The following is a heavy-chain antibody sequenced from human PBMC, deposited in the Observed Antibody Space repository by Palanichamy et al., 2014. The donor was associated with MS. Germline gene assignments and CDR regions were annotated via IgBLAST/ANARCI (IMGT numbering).Heavy chain of an antibody. D-gene: IGHD7-27*01. CDR1: GGSISGST. V-gene: IGHV4-59*01. Sequence: QVQLQESGPGLVKPSETLSLTCTVSGGSISGSTWSWIRQPPGKGLEWIGYSSSGSANYNPSLKSRVSISLDTSNNQFSLNLSSVTAVDTAVYFCGRDNWGSIDYWGQGTLVTVSS. J-gene: IGHJ4*02. CDR3: GRDNWGSIDY. CDR2: SSSGSA.